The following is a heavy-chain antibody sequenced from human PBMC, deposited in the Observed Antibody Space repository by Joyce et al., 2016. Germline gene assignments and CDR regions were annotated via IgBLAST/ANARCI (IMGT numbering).Heavy chain of an antibody. Sequence: QVQLVESGGGVVQPGRSLKLSCAASGFTFNNFAMHWVRQAPGKGLEGVAVISFDEANEYYAASVKGRFIISRDNSRNTLFLQMDTLRTEDTAVYYCARGSSSYYPDAFDVWGPGGSRHRL. D-gene: IGHD3-10*01. CDR2: ISFDEANE. J-gene: IGHJ3*01. CDR1: GFTFNNFA. CDR3: ARGSSSYYPDAFDV. V-gene: IGHV3-30-3*01.